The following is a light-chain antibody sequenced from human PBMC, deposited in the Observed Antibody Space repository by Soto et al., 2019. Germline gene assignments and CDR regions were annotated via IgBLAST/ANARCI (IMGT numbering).Light chain of an antibody. CDR1: SSDVGGYNY. J-gene: IGLJ1*01. CDR2: EVS. CDR3: SSYAGSYIPYV. V-gene: IGLV2-8*01. Sequence: QSAPTQPPSASGSPGQSVTISCTGTSSDVGGYNYVSCYQQHPGKAPKLMIYEVSKRPSGVPDRFCGSKSGNTASLTVSGLQAEDEADYYCSSYAGSYIPYVFGTGTKLTVL.